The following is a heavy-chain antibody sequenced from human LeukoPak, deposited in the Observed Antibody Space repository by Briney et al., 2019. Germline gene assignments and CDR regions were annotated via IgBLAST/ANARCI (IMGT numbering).Heavy chain of an antibody. Sequence: SVKVSCKASGYTFTSYGISWVRQAPGQGLEWMGGIIPIFGTANYAQKFQGRVTITADKSTSTAYMELSSLRSEDTAVYYCARVCGSTSCYRDYYYYYMDVWGKGTTVTVSS. J-gene: IGHJ6*03. V-gene: IGHV1-69*06. CDR1: GYTFTSYG. D-gene: IGHD2-2*01. CDR3: ARVCGSTSCYRDYYYYYMDV. CDR2: IIPIFGTA.